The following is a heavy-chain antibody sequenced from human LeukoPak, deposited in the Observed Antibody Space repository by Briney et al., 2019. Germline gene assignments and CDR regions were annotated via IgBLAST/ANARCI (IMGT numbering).Heavy chain of an antibody. J-gene: IGHJ4*02. Sequence: APVKVSCKASGYTFTSYAMHWVRQAPGQRLEWMGWINAGNGNTKYSQKFQGRVTITRDTSASTAYMELSSLRSEDTAVYYCARALIVVVTADPPDYWGQGTLVTVSS. CDR1: GYTFTSYA. V-gene: IGHV1-3*01. CDR2: INAGNGNT. D-gene: IGHD2-21*02. CDR3: ARALIVVVTADPPDY.